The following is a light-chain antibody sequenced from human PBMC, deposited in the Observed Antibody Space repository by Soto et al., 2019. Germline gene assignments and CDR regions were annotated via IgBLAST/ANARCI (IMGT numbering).Light chain of an antibody. CDR3: SSYTSSSFYV. V-gene: IGLV2-14*01. CDR2: DVS. J-gene: IGLJ1*01. CDR1: SSDVGGYNY. Sequence: QSALTQPASVSGSPGQSITISCTGTSSDVGGYNYVSWYQQHTGKAPKLMIYDVSNRPSGVSNRFSGSKSGNTASLTISGLQAEDEAGYYCSSYTSSSFYVFGTGTKVTVL.